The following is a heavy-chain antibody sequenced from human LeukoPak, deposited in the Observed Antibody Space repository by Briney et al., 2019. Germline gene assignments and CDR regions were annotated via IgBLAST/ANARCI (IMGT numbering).Heavy chain of an antibody. V-gene: IGHV1-69*01. D-gene: IGHD2-2*01. CDR3: AREKAGGVVPAAIPQAYFDY. J-gene: IGHJ4*02. CDR1: GGTFSSYA. Sequence: SVNVSCTASGGTFSSYAISWVRQAPGQGLEWMGGIIPIFGTANYAQKFQGRVTITADESTSTAYMELSSLRSEDTAVYYCAREKAGGVVPAAIPQAYFDYWGQGTLATVSS. CDR2: IIPIFGTA.